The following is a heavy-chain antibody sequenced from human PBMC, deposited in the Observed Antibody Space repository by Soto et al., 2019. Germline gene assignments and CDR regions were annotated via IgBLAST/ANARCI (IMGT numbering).Heavy chain of an antibody. CDR2: IYYSGST. CDR1: GGSISSYY. Sequence: SETLSLTCTVSGGSISSYYWSWIRQPPGKGLEWIGYIYYSGSTNYNPSLKSRVTISVDTSKNQFSLKLSSVTAADTAVYYCAREYSSSSGYYYYYGMDVWGQGTTVTVSS. CDR3: AREYSSSSGYYYYYGMDV. V-gene: IGHV4-59*01. J-gene: IGHJ6*02. D-gene: IGHD6-6*01.